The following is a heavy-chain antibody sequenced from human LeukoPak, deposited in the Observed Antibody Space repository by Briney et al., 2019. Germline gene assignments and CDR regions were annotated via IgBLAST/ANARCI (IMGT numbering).Heavy chain of an antibody. J-gene: IGHJ4*02. CDR2: IWDNGLSQ. CDR1: DFTLSAYG. V-gene: IGHV3-33*01. Sequence: GRSLRLSCAATDFTLSAYGMHSVRQAPGKGLEWVGVIWDNGLSQYYGDSVKGRFTISRDTSKNMVYLQMNSLRDEDTALYYCARSIRDPEEYWGQGTLVPVSS. D-gene: IGHD2-21*01. CDR3: ARSIRDPEEY.